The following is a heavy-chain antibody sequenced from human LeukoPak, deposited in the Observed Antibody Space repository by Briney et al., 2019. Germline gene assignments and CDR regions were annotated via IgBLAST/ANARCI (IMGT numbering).Heavy chain of an antibody. CDR2: IYTSGST. V-gene: IGHV4-4*07. J-gene: IGHJ4*02. CDR3: ARVSYYYGSGSYLVDY. CDR1: GGSISSYY. D-gene: IGHD3-10*01. Sequence: SETLSLTCTVSGGSISSYYWSWIRQPAGKGLEWIGRIYTSGSTNYNPSLKSRVTMSVDTSKNQFSLELSSVTAADTAVYYCARVSYYYGSGSYLVDYWGQGTLVTVSS.